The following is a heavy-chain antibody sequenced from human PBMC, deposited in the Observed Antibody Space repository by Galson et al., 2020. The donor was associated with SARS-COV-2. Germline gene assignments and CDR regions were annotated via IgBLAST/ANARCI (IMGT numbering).Heavy chain of an antibody. CDR2: IHWDGDK. Sequence: SGPPLAKPTQTLTLTCTFSGFSLRTSGMCVSWIRQPPGKALEWLARIHWDGDKHYNTSLKTRFTISKDTSKNQVVLIMTNMDPVDTATYDCARTWITRTTSRTFDYWGQGTLVTVSS. V-gene: IGHV2-70*11. CDR3: ARTWITRTTSRTFDY. J-gene: IGHJ4*02. D-gene: IGHD1-1*01. CDR1: GFSLRTSGMC.